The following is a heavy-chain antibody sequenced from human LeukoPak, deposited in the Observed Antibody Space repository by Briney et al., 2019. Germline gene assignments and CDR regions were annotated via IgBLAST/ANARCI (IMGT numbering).Heavy chain of an antibody. Sequence: GGGLRLSCAASGFTFSSFWMTWVRQAPGKGLEWVALINQVGSDKYYVDSVKGRFTISRDNAKSSLYLQMNSLRVEDTAVYFCARKRGTNHFDQWGQGTLVTASS. D-gene: IGHD2-8*01. CDR3: ARKRGTNHFDQ. CDR1: GFTFSSFW. V-gene: IGHV3-7*02. CDR2: INQVGSDK. J-gene: IGHJ4*02.